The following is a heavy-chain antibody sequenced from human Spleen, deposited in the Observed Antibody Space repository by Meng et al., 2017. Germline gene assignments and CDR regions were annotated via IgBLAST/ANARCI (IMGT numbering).Heavy chain of an antibody. CDR1: GGAFLVYE. CDR3: ARVTTVTDIYFDY. V-gene: IGHV4-34*01. CDR2: INHSGST. D-gene: IGHD4-17*01. J-gene: IGHJ4*02. Sequence: LQQWGAGLLQTPEPSYPTSVVSGGAFLVYEWTGLRQPPGKVLEWIGEINHSGSTNYNPSLESRATISVDTSQNNLSLKLSSVTAADSAVYYCARVTTVTDIYFDYWGQGTLVTVSS.